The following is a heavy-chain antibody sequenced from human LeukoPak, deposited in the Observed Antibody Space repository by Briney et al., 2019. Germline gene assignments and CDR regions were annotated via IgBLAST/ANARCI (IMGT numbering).Heavy chain of an antibody. J-gene: IGHJ4*02. CDR2: ISDDSNYI. CDR1: GFTFSTYS. D-gene: IGHD1-26*01. V-gene: IGHV3-21*01. Sequence: GGSLRLSCAASGFTFSTYSGNWIRQAPGKGPEWVSSISDDSNYIFYADSVKGRFTISRDNAKNSLYLQMNSLTAEDSAVYYCARSYQGHEDYWGQGTLVTVSS. CDR3: ARSYQGHEDY.